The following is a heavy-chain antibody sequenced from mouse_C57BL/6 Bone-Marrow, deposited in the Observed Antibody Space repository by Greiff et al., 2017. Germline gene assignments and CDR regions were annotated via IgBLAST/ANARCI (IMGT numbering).Heavy chain of an antibody. CDR2: ISSGSSSI. V-gene: IGHV5-17*01. J-gene: IGHJ1*03. D-gene: IGHD2-2*01. CDR1: GFTFSDYG. Sequence: EVMLVESGGGLVKPGGSLKLSCAASGFTFSDYGMHWVRQAPEKGLEWVAYISSGSSSIYYADTVKGRFTIFRDNAKNTLFLQMTSLRSEDTAMYYCARRSLWLRYFDVWGTGTTVTVSS. CDR3: ARRSLWLRYFDV.